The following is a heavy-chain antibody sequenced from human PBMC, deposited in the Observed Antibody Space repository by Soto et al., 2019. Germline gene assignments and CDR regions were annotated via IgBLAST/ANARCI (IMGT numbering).Heavy chain of an antibody. CDR2: INPNSGGT. D-gene: IGHD3-10*01. V-gene: IGHV1-2*04. CDR1: GYTFIGYY. Sequence: AAVKVSCKASGYTFIGYYIHGVRQAPGQGLEWMGWINPNSGGTNYAQRFQGWVTMTRDRSIRTAYMEPSRLKSDDTAVYYCARVGGGLASLGYYGMDVWGQGTTVTVSS. J-gene: IGHJ6*02. CDR3: ARVGGGLASLGYYGMDV.